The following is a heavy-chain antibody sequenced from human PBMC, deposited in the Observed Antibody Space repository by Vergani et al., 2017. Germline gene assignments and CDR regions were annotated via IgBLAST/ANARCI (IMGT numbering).Heavy chain of an antibody. CDR2: IYSGGST. Sequence: EVQVVESGGGLIQPGGSLRLSCAASGFTVSNNYMNWVRQAPGKGLEWVSVIYSGGSTSYADSVKARFTISRDNSKNTLYLQMNRLRAEDTAVYYCARGHIIGTAKAFDYWGQGTLVTVSS. V-gene: IGHV3-53*01. D-gene: IGHD1-7*01. J-gene: IGHJ4*02. CDR3: ARGHIIGTAKAFDY. CDR1: GFTVSNNY.